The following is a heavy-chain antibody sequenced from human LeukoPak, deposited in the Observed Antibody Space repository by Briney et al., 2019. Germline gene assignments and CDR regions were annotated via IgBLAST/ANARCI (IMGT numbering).Heavy chain of an antibody. CDR3: ARDKARRYYYDSSGSDY. D-gene: IGHD3-22*01. J-gene: IGHJ4*02. CDR1: GYTFTSYG. V-gene: IGHV1-18*01. Sequence: GASVKVSCKASGYTFTSYGISWVRQAPGQGLEWMGWISAYNGNTNYARKLQGRVTMTTDTSTSTAYMELRSLRSDDTAVYYCARDKARRYYYDSSGSDYWGQGTLVTVSS. CDR2: ISAYNGNT.